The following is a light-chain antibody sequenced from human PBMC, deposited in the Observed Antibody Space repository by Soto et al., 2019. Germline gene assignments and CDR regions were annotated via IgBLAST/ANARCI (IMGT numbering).Light chain of an antibody. Sequence: EIVLTQSPGTLSLSPGERATLSCRASQSVSSYLAWYQQKPGRAPRLLIYGASSRATGIPDRFSGSGSGTDFTLTISRLDPEDLAAYYCQQYETSPPVTFGQGTKVDIK. V-gene: IGKV3-20*01. CDR2: GAS. J-gene: IGKJ1*01. CDR1: QSVSSY. CDR3: QQYETSPPVT.